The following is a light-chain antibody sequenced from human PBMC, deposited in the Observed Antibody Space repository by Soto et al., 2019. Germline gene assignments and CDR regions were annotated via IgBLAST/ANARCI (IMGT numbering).Light chain of an antibody. J-gene: IGKJ4*01. Sequence: EIVLTQSPATLSLSPGERATLSCRASQSVSVFLAWYQQKPGQAPRLLIYDASNRATGIPARFSGSGSGTDFTLTSSSLEPEDSAVYYCQQRYTWPPLSFGGGTKVEIK. CDR2: DAS. V-gene: IGKV3-11*01. CDR1: QSVSVF. CDR3: QQRYTWPPLS.